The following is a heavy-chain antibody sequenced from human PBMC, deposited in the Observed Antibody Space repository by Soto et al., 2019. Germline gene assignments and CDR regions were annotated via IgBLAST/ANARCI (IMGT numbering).Heavy chain of an antibody. CDR3: ARTHYDSSGYLLFDY. V-gene: IGHV1-46*01. D-gene: IGHD3-22*01. CDR1: GYTFTSDY. Sequence: ASVKGSCKASGYTFTSDYMHWLRQTPEQGLEWMGIINPSGGSTSYAQKFQGRVTMTRDTSTSTVYMELSSLRSEDTAVYYCARTHYDSSGYLLFDYWGQGTLVTVSS. J-gene: IGHJ4*02. CDR2: INPSGGST.